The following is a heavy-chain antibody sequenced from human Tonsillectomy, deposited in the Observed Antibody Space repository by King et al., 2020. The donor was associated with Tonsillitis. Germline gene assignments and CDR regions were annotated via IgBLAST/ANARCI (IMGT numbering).Heavy chain of an antibody. CDR1: GFTFSNYA. D-gene: IGHD1-26*01. CDR2: ISVGGGST. V-gene: IGHV3-23*04. J-gene: IGHJ4*02. Sequence: DVQLVESGGGLVQPGGSLRLSCAASGFTFSNYAMSWVRQAPGKGLEWVSAISVGGGSTYYADSVKGRFTISRDNSKTTLYLQMNSRRAEDTAVYYCAKSRGGWESDGAFDYWGQGTLVTVSS. CDR3: AKSRGGWESDGAFDY.